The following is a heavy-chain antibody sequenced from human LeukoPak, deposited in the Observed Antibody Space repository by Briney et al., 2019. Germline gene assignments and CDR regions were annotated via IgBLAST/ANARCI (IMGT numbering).Heavy chain of an antibody. D-gene: IGHD1-20*01. CDR1: GFTFSNAW. J-gene: IGHJ3*02. CDR2: ISSSSYI. V-gene: IGHV3-69-1*01. CDR3: ARVKMEQLGIKYTWYYAFDI. Sequence: GGSLRLSCAASGFTFSNAWMSWVRQAPGKGLEWVSSISSSSYIYYADSVKGRFTISRDNAKNSLYLQMNSLRAEDTAVYYCARVKMEQLGIKYTWYYAFDIWGQGTMVTVSS.